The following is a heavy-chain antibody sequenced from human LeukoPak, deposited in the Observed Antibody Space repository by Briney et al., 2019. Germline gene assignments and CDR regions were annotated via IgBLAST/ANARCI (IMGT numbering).Heavy chain of an antibody. CDR3: ARVHAASGSLDY. V-gene: IGHV4-59*12. D-gene: IGHD6-19*01. CDR2: IYYIGST. Sequence: PSETLSLTCTVSGGSISSYYWSWIRRPPGKGPEWIGYIYYIGSTNYNPSLKSRVTMSVDTSKNQFSLRLSSVTAADTALYYCARVHAASGSLDYWGQGTLVTVSS. CDR1: GGSISSYY. J-gene: IGHJ4*02.